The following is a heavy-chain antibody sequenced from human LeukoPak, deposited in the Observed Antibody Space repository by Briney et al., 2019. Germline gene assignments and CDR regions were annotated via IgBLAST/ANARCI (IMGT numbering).Heavy chain of an antibody. CDR3: ARHSPVGAFDV. Sequence: SETLSLTCTIPGGSFSTYYWSWVRQPPGKGLEWIAYIYFSGYADYNPSLKTRVTISVDTSNIQFSLKLSSVTAADTAVYYCARHSPVGAFDVWGQGTVVTVSS. CDR1: GGSFSTYY. J-gene: IGHJ3*01. V-gene: IGHV4-59*08. CDR2: IYFSGYA. D-gene: IGHD4-23*01.